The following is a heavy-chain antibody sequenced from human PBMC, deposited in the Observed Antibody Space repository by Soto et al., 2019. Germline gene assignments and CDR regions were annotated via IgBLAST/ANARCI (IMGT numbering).Heavy chain of an antibody. Sequence: GGSLRLSCAASGFTFSSYGMHWVRQAPGKGLEWVAVISYDGSNKYYADSVKGRFTISRDNSKNTLYLQMNSLRAEDTAVYYCAKELIVATIRRGYYYYGMDVWGQGTTVTVSS. J-gene: IGHJ6*02. CDR3: AKELIVATIRRGYYYYGMDV. CDR1: GFTFSSYG. V-gene: IGHV3-30*18. D-gene: IGHD5-12*01. CDR2: ISYDGSNK.